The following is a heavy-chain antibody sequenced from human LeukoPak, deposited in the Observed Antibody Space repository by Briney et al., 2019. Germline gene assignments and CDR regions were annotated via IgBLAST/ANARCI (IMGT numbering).Heavy chain of an antibody. CDR3: ARSTWIQLWSDNWFDP. CDR1: GYTFTGYY. D-gene: IGHD5-18*01. CDR2: INPNSGGT. Sequence: XSVKVSCKASGYTFTGYYMHWVRQAPGQGLEWMGWINPNSGGTNYAQKFQGWVTMTRDTSISTAYMELSRLRSDDTAVYYCARSTWIQLWSDNWFDPWGQGTLVTVSS. V-gene: IGHV1-2*04. J-gene: IGHJ5*02.